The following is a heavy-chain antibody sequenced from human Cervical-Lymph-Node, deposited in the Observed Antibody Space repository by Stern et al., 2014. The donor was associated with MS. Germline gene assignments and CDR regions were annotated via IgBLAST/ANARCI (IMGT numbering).Heavy chain of an antibody. CDR1: GFKFSIYW. J-gene: IGHJ4*02. D-gene: IGHD1-14*01. Sequence: EMQLVESGAELIRPGGSLKISCKGPGFKFSIYWIAWVRQMPGKGLEWMGIIYPGDSETRYSPSFQGQVTMSADKSTSTAYLQWSSLNASDTAMYFCARQTTAWASDVWGQGTLVTVSS. CDR3: ARQTTAWASDV. CDR2: IYPGDSET. V-gene: IGHV5-51*01.